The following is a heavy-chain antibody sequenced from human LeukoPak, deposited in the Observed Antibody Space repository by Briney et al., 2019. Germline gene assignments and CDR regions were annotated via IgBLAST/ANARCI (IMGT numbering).Heavy chain of an antibody. J-gene: IGHJ2*01. V-gene: IGHV4-34*01. CDR1: GGSFSGYY. CDR3: ARERYNWNGAVRYFDL. CDR2: INHSGST. Sequence: KPSETLSLTCAVYGGSFSGYYWSWIRQPPGKGLEWIGEINHSGSTNYNPSLKSRVTISVDTSKNQFSLKLSSVTAADTAVYYCARERYNWNGAVRYFDLWGRGTLVTVSS. D-gene: IGHD1-1*01.